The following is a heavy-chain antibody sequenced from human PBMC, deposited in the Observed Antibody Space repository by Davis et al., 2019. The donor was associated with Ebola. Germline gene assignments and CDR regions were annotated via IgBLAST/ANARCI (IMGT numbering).Heavy chain of an antibody. J-gene: IGHJ6*02. Sequence: GESLKTSCAASGFTFSSYGLHWVRQAPGKGLEWVAVIRYDGSNKYYADSVKGRFTISRDKSKNTLYLQMNRLRAEDTAVYYCARVPGIGYYGMDVWGQGTTVTVSS. CDR2: IRYDGSNK. CDR3: ARVPGIGYYGMDV. D-gene: IGHD3-10*01. CDR1: GFTFSSYG. V-gene: IGHV3-33*01.